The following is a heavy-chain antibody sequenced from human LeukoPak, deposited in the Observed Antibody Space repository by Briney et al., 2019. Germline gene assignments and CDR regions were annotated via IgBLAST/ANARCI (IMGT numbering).Heavy chain of an antibody. CDR3: ARDLNDILTGYPY. Sequence: PSETLSLTCAVYGGSFSGYYWSWIRQPSGKGLEWIGEINHSGSTNYNPSLKSRVTISVDTSKNQFSLKLSSVTAADTAVYYCARDLNDILTGYPYWGQGTLVTVSS. CDR2: INHSGST. V-gene: IGHV4-34*01. D-gene: IGHD3-9*01. J-gene: IGHJ4*02. CDR1: GGSFSGYY.